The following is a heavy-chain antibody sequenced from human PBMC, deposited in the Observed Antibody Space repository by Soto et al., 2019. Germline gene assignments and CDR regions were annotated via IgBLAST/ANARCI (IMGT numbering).Heavy chain of an antibody. CDR2: ISGSGDST. CDR3: AKGGPGIAVAGTGYFQH. D-gene: IGHD6-19*01. J-gene: IGHJ1*01. CDR1: GFTFSSYA. Sequence: EVQLLESGGGLVQPGGSLRLSCAASGFTFSSYAMSWVRQAPGKGLEWVSGISGSGDSTYYADSVKGRFTISRDNSKNTLDLEMNSLRAEDTAVYYCAKGGPGIAVAGTGYFQHWGQGTLVTVSS. V-gene: IGHV3-23*01.